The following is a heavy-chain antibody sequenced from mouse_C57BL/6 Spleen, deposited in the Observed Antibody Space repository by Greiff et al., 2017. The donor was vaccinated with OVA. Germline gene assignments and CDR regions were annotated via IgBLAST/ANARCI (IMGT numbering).Heavy chain of an antibody. CDR3: ARGVTTEAWFAY. CDR1: GFTFSDYG. Sequence: EVKVVESGGGLVKPGGSLKLSCAASGFTFSDYGMHWVRQAPEKGLEWVAYISSGSSTIYYADTVKGRFTISRDNAKNTLFLQMTSLRSEDTAMYYCARGVTTEAWFAYWGQGTLVTVSA. CDR2: ISSGSSTI. V-gene: IGHV5-17*01. D-gene: IGHD2-2*01. J-gene: IGHJ3*01.